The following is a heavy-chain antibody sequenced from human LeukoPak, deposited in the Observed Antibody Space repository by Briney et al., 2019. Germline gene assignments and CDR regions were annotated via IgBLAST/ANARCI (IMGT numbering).Heavy chain of an antibody. CDR1: GGSFSGYY. J-gene: IGHJ4*02. CDR2: INHSGST. V-gene: IGHV4-34*01. CDR3: ARVGTMGGAYGRDY. D-gene: IGHD3-10*01. Sequence: PSETLSLTCAVYGGSFSGYYWSWIRQPPGKGLEWIGEINHSGSTNYNPSLKSRVTISVDKSKNQFSLKLSSVTAADTAVYYCARVGTMGGAYGRDYWGQGTLVTVSS.